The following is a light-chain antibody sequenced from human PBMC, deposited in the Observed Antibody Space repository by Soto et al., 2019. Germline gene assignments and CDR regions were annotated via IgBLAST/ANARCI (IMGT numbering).Light chain of an antibody. J-gene: IGKJ1*01. CDR2: GAS. CDR3: QQYGSSGT. V-gene: IGKV3-20*01. Sequence: EIVLTQSPCTLSLSPLERSTLSCRASQSVSNNYLAWYQQKPGQAPRLLIYGASNRATGIPDRFSGSGSGTGFTLTISRLEPEDFAVYYCQQYGSSGTFGQGTKVDIK. CDR1: QSVSNNY.